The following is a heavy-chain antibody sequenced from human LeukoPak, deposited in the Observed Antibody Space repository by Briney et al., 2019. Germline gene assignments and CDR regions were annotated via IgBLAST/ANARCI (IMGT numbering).Heavy chain of an antibody. J-gene: IGHJ3*02. CDR3: ARGRPYYYGSGSYSRYAFDI. CDR2: MNPNSGNT. D-gene: IGHD3-10*01. CDR1: GYTFTSYD. Sequence: GASVKVSCKASGYTFTSYDINWVRQATGQGLEWMGWMNPNSGNTGYAQKFQGGVTMTRNTSISTAYMELSSLRSEDTAVYYCARGRPYYYGSGSYSRYAFDIWGQGTMVTVSS. V-gene: IGHV1-8*01.